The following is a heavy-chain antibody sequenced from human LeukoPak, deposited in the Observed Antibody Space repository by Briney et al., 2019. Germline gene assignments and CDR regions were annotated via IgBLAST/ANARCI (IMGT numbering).Heavy chain of an antibody. D-gene: IGHD5-18*01. J-gene: IGHJ4*02. V-gene: IGHV3-74*01. CDR1: GFTLSNYW. CDR2: INSDGSTT. CDR3: AKTIGTAMVPEGFNY. Sequence: GGSLRLSCAASGFTLSNYWMHWVRQTPGKGLVWASRINSDGSTTNYADSVKGRFTISRDNAKNTLYLQMNSLRAEDTAVYYCAKTIGTAMVPEGFNYWGQGALVTVSS.